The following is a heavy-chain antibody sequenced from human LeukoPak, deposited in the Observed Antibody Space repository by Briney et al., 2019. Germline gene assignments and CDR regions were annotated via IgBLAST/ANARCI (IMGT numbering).Heavy chain of an antibody. Sequence: GGSLRLSCAASGFTFDDYAMHWVRQAPGKGLEWVSGISWNSGSIGYADSVKGRFTISRDNAKNSLYLQMNSLRAEDTALYYCAKGARSSPPFPIFDYWGQGTLVTVSS. CDR2: ISWNSGSI. V-gene: IGHV3-9*01. D-gene: IGHD6-13*01. CDR3: AKGARSSPPFPIFDY. CDR1: GFTFDDYA. J-gene: IGHJ4*02.